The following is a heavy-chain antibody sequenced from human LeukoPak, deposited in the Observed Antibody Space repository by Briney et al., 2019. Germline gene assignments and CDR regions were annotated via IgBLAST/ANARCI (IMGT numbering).Heavy chain of an antibody. Sequence: PGGSLRLSCAASGFTFSSYGMHWVRQAPGKGLEWVAVISYDGSNKYYADSVKGRFTISRDNSKNTLYLQMNSLRAEDTAVYYCAKGHPDYDLYLDYWGQGTLVTVSS. CDR1: GFTFSSYG. V-gene: IGHV3-30*18. CDR3: AKGHPDYDLYLDY. J-gene: IGHJ4*02. D-gene: IGHD4-17*01. CDR2: ISYDGSNK.